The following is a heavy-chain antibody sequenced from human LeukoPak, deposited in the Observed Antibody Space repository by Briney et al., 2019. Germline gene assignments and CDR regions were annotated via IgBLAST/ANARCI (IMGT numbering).Heavy chain of an antibody. CDR1: GFTFSGSA. V-gene: IGHV3-73*01. J-gene: IGHJ4*02. CDR3: TSLEMDYYDSSPFDY. D-gene: IGHD3-22*01. Sequence: GGSLRLSCAASGFTFSGSAMHWVRQASGKGLEWVGRIRSKANIYATAYAASVKGRFTISRDDSKNTAYLQMNSLKTEDTAVYYCTSLEMDYYDSSPFDYWGQGTLVTVSS. CDR2: IRSKANIYAT.